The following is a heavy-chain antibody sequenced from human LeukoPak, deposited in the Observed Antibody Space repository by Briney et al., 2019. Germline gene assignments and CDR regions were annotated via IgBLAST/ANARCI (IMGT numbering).Heavy chain of an antibody. Sequence: SETLSLTCAVYSETFSDYSWSWIRQPPGKGLEWIGEINPSGGTNHNPSLMSRVSMSVDTSKNHITLRVTSVTAADTAMYFCARRISSWNVYIDKWGQGIQVTVSS. D-gene: IGHD1-1*01. CDR3: ARRISSWNVYIDK. J-gene: IGHJ4*02. CDR1: SETFSDYS. CDR2: INPSGGT. V-gene: IGHV4-34*01.